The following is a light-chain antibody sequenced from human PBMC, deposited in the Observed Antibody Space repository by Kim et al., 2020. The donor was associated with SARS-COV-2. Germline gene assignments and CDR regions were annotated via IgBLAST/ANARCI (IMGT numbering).Light chain of an antibody. Sequence: LTQPASVSGSPGQSITISCTGSSIGGYNRVSWYQQHTGKVPKLIIYEGNKGPSGVSNRFSGSNSGNTASLTISGLQAEDEADYYCCSYAGSPYVFGTGTKVTVL. CDR1: SIGGYNR. CDR3: CSYAGSPYV. CDR2: EGN. V-gene: IGLV2-23*01. J-gene: IGLJ1*01.